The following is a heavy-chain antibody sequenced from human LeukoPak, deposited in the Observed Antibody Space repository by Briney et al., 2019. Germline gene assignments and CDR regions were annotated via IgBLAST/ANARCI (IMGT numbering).Heavy chain of an antibody. J-gene: IGHJ4*02. CDR1: GFTFSGYW. CDR2: INGDGSDT. D-gene: IGHD3-22*01. V-gene: IGHV3-74*01. Sequence: GGSLRLSCAASGFTFSGYWMHWARQSPGKGLVWVSCINGDGSDTRYADSVKGRFTISRDNAKNTLYLQMNSLRVEDTAVYYCARAFALLPDYWGQGTLVTVSS. CDR3: ARAFALLPDY.